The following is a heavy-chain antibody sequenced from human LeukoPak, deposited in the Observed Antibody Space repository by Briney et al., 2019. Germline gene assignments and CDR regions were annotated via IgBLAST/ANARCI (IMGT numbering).Heavy chain of an antibody. Sequence: GGSLRLSCAASGFTVSSNEMSWVRQAPGKDLEWVSSISGGSTYYADSRKGRFTISRDNSKNTLHLQMNSLRAEDTAVYYCATLLSNGPFDYWGQGSLVTVSS. CDR1: GFTVSSNE. J-gene: IGHJ4*02. CDR2: ISGGST. V-gene: IGHV3-38-3*01. CDR3: ATLLSNGPFDY. D-gene: IGHD2-15*01.